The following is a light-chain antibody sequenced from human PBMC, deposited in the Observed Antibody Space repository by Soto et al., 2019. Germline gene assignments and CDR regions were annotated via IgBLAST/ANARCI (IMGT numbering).Light chain of an antibody. CDR1: QSVSSNY. V-gene: IGKV3-20*01. J-gene: IGKJ1*01. CDR3: QQYGTLPRT. CDR2: GAS. Sequence: EIVLTQSPGTLSLSPGERATLSCRASQSVSSNYLAWYQQKPGQAPRLLIYGASSRATGIPDRFSGSGSGTEFTLTISRLEPEDFAVYYCQQYGTLPRTFGQGTKVEIK.